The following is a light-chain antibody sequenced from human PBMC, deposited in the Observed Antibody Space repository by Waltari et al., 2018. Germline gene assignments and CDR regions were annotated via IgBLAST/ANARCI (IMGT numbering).Light chain of an antibody. CDR1: SSNLGAGYA. Sequence: QSVLTQPPSVSGAPGQRVTISCTGSSSNLGAGYALHWYQQLPGTSPKLLISGNNNLPSGVPDRFSGSKSGTSASLAITGLQAEDEADYYCQSYGSDWVFGGGTKLTVL. V-gene: IGLV1-40*01. J-gene: IGLJ3*02. CDR3: QSYGSDWV. CDR2: GNN.